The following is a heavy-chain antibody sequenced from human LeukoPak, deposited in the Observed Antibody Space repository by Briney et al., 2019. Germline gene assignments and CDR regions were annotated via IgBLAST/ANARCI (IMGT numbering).Heavy chain of an antibody. D-gene: IGHD6-13*01. CDR3: ARDLSANRVSSSWFRLEY. V-gene: IGHV3-30-3*01. CDR2: ISYDGSNK. CDR1: GFTFSSYA. J-gene: IGHJ4*02. Sequence: AGGSLRLSCAASGFTFSSYAMSWVRQAPGKGLEWVAVISYDGSNKYYADSVKGRFTISRDNSKNTLYLQMNSLRAEDTAVYYCARDLSANRVSSSWFRLEYWGQGTLVTVSS.